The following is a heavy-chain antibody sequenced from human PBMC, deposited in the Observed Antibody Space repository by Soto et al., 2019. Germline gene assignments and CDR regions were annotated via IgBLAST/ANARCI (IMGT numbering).Heavy chain of an antibody. CDR1: GGSITNYY. D-gene: IGHD3-10*01. CDR3: ARHGFGRLHGLVDV. CDR2: IQYSGYS. Sequence: QVQLQESGPGLVKPSETLSLTCTVSGGSITNYYCSWFRQPPGKGLEWIGYIQYSGYSAYNLSLKRRVTMSIATSKTQFSLMLESVTATDTAVYYCARHGFGRLHGLVDVWGQGTTVIVSS. J-gene: IGHJ6*02. V-gene: IGHV4-59*08.